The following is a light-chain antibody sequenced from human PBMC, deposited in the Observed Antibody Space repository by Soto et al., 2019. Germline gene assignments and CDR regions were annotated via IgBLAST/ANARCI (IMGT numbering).Light chain of an antibody. CDR3: QQYNNWPLT. CDR1: QSVGSS. CDR2: GAS. V-gene: IGKV3-15*01. J-gene: IGKJ4*01. Sequence: EVVMTQSPATLSVSPGERATLSCRASQSVGSSLAWYQQTPGQAPRVLIYGASTRATGIPARFSGSGSETEFTLTISSLQSADFAVYYCQQYNNWPLTFGGGTKVEIK.